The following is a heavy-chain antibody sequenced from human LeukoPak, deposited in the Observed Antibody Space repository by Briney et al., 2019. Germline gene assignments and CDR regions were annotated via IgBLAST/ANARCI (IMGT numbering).Heavy chain of an antibody. V-gene: IGHV1-69*01. CDR3: ASPVRGYSGYDSHFDY. J-gene: IGHJ4*02. CDR2: IIPTFGTA. D-gene: IGHD5-12*01. Sequence: SVKVSCKASGGTFSSYAISWVRQAPGQGLEWMGGIIPTFGTANYAQKFQGRVTITADESTSTAYMELSSLRSEDTAVYYCASPVRGYSGYDSHFDYWGQGTLVTVSS. CDR1: GGTFSSYA.